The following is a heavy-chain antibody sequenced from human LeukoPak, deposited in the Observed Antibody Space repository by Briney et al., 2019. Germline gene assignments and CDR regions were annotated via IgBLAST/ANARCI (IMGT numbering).Heavy chain of an antibody. Sequence: GGSLRLSCAASGFTFSSYGMHWVRQAPGKGLEWVAVISYDGSNKYYADSVKGRFTISRDNSKNTLYLQMNSLRAEDTAVYYCARRRFGELPGFDYWGQGTLVTVSS. D-gene: IGHD3-10*01. CDR2: ISYDGSNK. J-gene: IGHJ4*02. CDR3: ARRRFGELPGFDY. CDR1: GFTFSSYG. V-gene: IGHV3-30*03.